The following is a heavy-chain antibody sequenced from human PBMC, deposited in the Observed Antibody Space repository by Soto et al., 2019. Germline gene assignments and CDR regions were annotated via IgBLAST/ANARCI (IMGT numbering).Heavy chain of an antibody. CDR1: GYTFTSYG. D-gene: IGHD6-19*01. CDR3: ARSFPGSGWYVFDY. CDR2: ISAYNGNT. J-gene: IGHJ4*02. Sequence: ASVKVSCKASGYTFTSYGISWVRQAPGQGLEWMGWISAYNGNTNYAQKLQGRVTMTTDTSTSTAYMELRSLRSEDTAVYYCARSFPGSGWYVFDYWGQGTLVTVSS. V-gene: IGHV1-18*01.